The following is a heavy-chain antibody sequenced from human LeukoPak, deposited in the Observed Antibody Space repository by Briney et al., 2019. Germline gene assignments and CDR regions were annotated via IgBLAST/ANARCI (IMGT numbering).Heavy chain of an antibody. J-gene: IGHJ3*02. V-gene: IGHV4-4*07. CDR2: IYTSGST. Sequence: SETLSLTCTVSGGSISSYYLSWIRQPAGKGLEWIGRIYTSGSTNYNPSLKSRVTMSVDTSKNQFSLKLSSVTAADTAVYYCARAGGDYDILTGYEKDAFDIWGQGTMVTVSS. CDR3: ARAGGDYDILTGYEKDAFDI. D-gene: IGHD3-9*01. CDR1: GGSISSYY.